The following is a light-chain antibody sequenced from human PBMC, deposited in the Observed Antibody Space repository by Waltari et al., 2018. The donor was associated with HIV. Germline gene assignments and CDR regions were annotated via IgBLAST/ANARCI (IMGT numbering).Light chain of an antibody. CDR2: AAS. CDR1: QSVSHN. CDR3: QQYSDWPRYT. V-gene: IGKV3-15*01. Sequence: EIVMTQSPATLSVSPGETATLSCRASQSVSHNLAWYQQKPGQPPRLVIYAASSRAAGIPARFSGSGSGTEFTLTITSLQSGDFGVYSCQQYSDWPRYTFGGGTNLEIK. J-gene: IGKJ2*01.